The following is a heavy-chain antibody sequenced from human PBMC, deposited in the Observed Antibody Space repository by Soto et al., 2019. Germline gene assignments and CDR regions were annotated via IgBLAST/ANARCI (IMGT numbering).Heavy chain of an antibody. Sequence: PSETLSLTCADYGGSFSGYYWSWIRQPPGKGLEWIGEIYHSGSTNYNPSLKSRVTISVDTSKNQFSLKLSSVTAADTAVYYCARDLSYGSGSYPVYYFDYWGQGTLVTVSS. CDR2: IYHSGST. V-gene: IGHV4-34*09. J-gene: IGHJ4*02. CDR1: GGSFSGYY. D-gene: IGHD3-10*01. CDR3: ARDLSYGSGSYPVYYFDY.